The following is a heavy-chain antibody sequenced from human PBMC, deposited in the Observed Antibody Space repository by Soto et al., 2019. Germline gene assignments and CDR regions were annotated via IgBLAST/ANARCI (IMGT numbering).Heavy chain of an antibody. CDR1: GYTFTSYG. J-gene: IGHJ4*02. Sequence: ASVKVSCKASGYTFTSYGISWVRQAPGQGLEWMGWISAYNGNTNYAQKLQGRVTMTTDTSTSTAYMELRSLRSDDTAVYYCARDPSYQLPRIAVAAADYWGQGTLVTVSS. D-gene: IGHD6-19*01. V-gene: IGHV1-18*01. CDR3: ARDPSYQLPRIAVAAADY. CDR2: ISAYNGNT.